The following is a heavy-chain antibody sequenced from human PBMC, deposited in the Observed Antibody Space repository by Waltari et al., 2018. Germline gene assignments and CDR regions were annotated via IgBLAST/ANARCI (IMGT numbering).Heavy chain of an antibody. V-gene: IGHV4-38-2*01. D-gene: IGHD6-19*01. J-gene: IGHJ4*02. Sequence: QVQLQESGPGLVKPSETLSLTCAVSGYSISSGYYWGWLRQPPGKGLEWIGSSYHSGSTYYNPSLKSRVTISVDTSKNQFSLKLSSVTAADTAVYYCARAGSEQWLVRRNYFDYWGQGTLVTVSS. CDR2: SYHSGST. CDR1: GYSISSGYY. CDR3: ARAGSEQWLVRRNYFDY.